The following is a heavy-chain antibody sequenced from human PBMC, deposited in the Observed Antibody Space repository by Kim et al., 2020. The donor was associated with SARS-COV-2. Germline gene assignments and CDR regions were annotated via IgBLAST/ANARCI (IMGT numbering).Heavy chain of an antibody. V-gene: IGHV1-3*01. CDR2: INAGNGNT. D-gene: IGHD2-2*01. CDR1: GYTFTSYA. J-gene: IGHJ5*02. CDR3: ARKGYCSSTSCPMGFDP. Sequence: ASVKVSYQASGYTFTSYAMHWVRQAPGQRLEWMGWINAGNGNTKYSQKFQGRVTITRDTSASTAYMELSSLRSEDTAVYYCARKGYCSSTSCPMGFDPWGQGTLVTVSS.